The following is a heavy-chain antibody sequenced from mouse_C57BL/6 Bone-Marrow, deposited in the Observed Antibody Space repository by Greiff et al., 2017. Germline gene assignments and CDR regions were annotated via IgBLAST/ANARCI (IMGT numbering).Heavy chain of an antibody. CDR3: AREKASYYSNYGGFAY. CDR2: IHPNSGST. D-gene: IGHD2-5*01. Sequence: QVQLQQPGAELVKPGASVKLSCKASCYTFTSYWMHWVKQRPGQGLEWIGMIHPNSGSTNYNEKFKSKATLTVDKSSSTAYMQLSSLTSEDSAVYYCAREKASYYSNYGGFAYWGQGTLVTVSA. V-gene: IGHV1-64*01. CDR1: CYTFTSYW. J-gene: IGHJ3*01.